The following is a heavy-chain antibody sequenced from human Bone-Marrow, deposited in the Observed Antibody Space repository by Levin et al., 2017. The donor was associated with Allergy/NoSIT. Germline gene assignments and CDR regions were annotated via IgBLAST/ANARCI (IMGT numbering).Heavy chain of an antibody. CDR2: ISATGGGV. CDR1: GFTFSDYA. V-gene: IGHV3-23*01. D-gene: IGHD1-26*01. Sequence: HTSETLSLTCVASGFTFSDYAMIWVRQAPGKGLEWVSAISATGGGVYYADSVKGRFTISRDNFYNIVYLEISALTAEDTAVSYFATRGAVVGPSSLGNSYSYEMDVWGQGTTVTVSS. CDR3: ATRGAVVGPSSLGNSYSYEMDV. J-gene: IGHJ6*02.